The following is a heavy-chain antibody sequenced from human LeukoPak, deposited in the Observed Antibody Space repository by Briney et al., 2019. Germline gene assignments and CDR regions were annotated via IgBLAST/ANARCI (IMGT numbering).Heavy chain of an antibody. Sequence: SETLSLTCTVSGGSISSGDYYWSWIRQPPGKGLEWIGHIYHSGITYYNPSLKSRVTFLVDTSKNQFSLKVKGGGGGGAGVDGCGRGGAYGRRGDYFDYWGQGTLVTVSS. J-gene: IGHJ4*02. CDR1: GGSISSGDYY. V-gene: IGHV4-30-4*02. D-gene: IGHD5-12*01. CDR3: GRGGAYGRRGDYFDY. CDR2: IYHSGIT.